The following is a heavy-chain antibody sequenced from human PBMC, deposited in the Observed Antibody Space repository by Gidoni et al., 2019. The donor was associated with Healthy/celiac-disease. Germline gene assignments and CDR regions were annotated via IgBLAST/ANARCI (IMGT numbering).Heavy chain of an antibody. D-gene: IGHD3-16*01. J-gene: IGHJ4*02. CDR1: GFSLSPSGVG. Sequence: QNTLKASVPTLGKPTQTLTLTCTSSGFSLSPSGVGVGWIRQPPGKALEWLALIYWNDDKRYSPSLKSRLTITKDTSKNQVVLTMTNMDPVDTATYYCAHRQPPRPWVSLYDYWGQGTLVTVSS. V-gene: IGHV2-5*01. CDR3: AHRQPPRPWVSLYDY. CDR2: IYWNDDK.